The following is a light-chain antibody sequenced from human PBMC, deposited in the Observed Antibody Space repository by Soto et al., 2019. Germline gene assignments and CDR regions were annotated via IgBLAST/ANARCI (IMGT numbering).Light chain of an antibody. CDR1: QSVSSY. Sequence: EIVLPQSLGTLSLSPVERATLXCRASQSVSSYLAWYQQKPGQAPRLLIYGASNRATGIPDRFSGSGSGTDFTLTISRLEPEDFAVYFCQQRSSWPLTFGGGTKVDIK. CDR3: QQRSSWPLT. V-gene: IGKV3-11*01. J-gene: IGKJ4*02. CDR2: GAS.